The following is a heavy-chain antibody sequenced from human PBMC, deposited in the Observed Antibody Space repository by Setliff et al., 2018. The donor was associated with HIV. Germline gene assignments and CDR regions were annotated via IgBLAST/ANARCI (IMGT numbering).Heavy chain of an antibody. Sequence: PSETLSLTCTVSGDSIGDYYWNWIRQPAGKGLELIGRVYASAYSNYNPSLKSRVTMSVDKSQNQFSLKLRSVNAADTAVYYCARDWVTRSNYYGSGSPWYFDFWGRGSLVTV. V-gene: IGHV4-4*07. D-gene: IGHD3-10*01. CDR1: GDSIGDYY. CDR3: ARDWVTRSNYYGSGSPWYFDF. CDR2: VYASAYS. J-gene: IGHJ2*01.